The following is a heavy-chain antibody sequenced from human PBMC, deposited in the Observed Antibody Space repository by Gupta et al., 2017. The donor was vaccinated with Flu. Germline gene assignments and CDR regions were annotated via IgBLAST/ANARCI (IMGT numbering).Heavy chain of an antibody. CDR3: ARSSAGYFDPRDYYYYMDV. CDR2: IIPIFGTA. V-gene: IGHV1-69*01. D-gene: IGHD3-9*01. J-gene: IGHJ6*03. Sequence: WVRQAPRQGLEWMGGIIPIFGTANYAQKFQGRVTITADESTSTAYMELSSLRSEDTAVYYCARSSAGYFDPRDYYYYMDVWGKGTTVTVSS.